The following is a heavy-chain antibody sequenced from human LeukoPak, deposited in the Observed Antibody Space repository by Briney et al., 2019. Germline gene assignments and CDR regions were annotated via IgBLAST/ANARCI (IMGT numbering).Heavy chain of an antibody. Sequence: ASVKVSCKVSGYTHTELSMHWVRQAPGKGLEWMGGFDPEDGETIYAQKFQGRVTMTEDTSTDTAYMELSSLRSEDTAVYYCAPLPLYSYGRPTPWGQGTLVTVSS. D-gene: IGHD5-18*01. J-gene: IGHJ5*02. CDR3: APLPLYSYGRPTP. CDR2: FDPEDGET. V-gene: IGHV1-24*01. CDR1: GYTHTELS.